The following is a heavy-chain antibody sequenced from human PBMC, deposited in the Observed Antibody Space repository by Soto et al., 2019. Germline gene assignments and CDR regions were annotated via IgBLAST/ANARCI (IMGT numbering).Heavy chain of an antibody. CDR1: GFTFSSYS. CDR2: ISSSSSTI. CDR3: ARDGIVRGYSSSWYR. V-gene: IGHV3-48*02. Sequence: GGSLRLSCAASGFTFSSYSMNWVRQAPGKGLEWVSYISSSSSTIYYADSVKGRFTISRDNAKNSLYLQMNSLRDEDTAVYYCARDGIVRGYSSSWYRWGQGTLVTVSS. J-gene: IGHJ4*02. D-gene: IGHD6-13*01.